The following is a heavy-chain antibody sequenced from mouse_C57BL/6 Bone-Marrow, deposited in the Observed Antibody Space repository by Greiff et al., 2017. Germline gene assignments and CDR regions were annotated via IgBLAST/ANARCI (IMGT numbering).Heavy chain of an antibody. CDR1: GYTFTSYG. Sequence: QVQLQQSGAELARPGASVKLSCKASGYTFTSYGISWVKQRTGQGLEWIGEIYPRSGNTYYNEKFKGKATLTADKSSSTAYMELRSLTSEESAVYFCARYYYYGSSYAMDYWGQGTSVTVSS. V-gene: IGHV1-81*01. D-gene: IGHD1-1*01. J-gene: IGHJ4*01. CDR3: ARYYYYGSSYAMDY. CDR2: IYPRSGNT.